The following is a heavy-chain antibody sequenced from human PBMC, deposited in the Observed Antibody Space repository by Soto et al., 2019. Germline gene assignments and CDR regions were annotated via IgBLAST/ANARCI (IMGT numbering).Heavy chain of an antibody. CDR1: GFTFSSYA. Sequence: PGGSLRLSCAASGFTFSSYAMSWVRQAPGKGLEWVSAISTSGASTYYADSVKGRFTISRDNSENTLYLQMNSLRVEDTAVYYCERGTYGNYDYWGQGTRVTVSS. CDR2: ISTSGAST. CDR3: ERGTYGNYDY. D-gene: IGHD3-16*01. J-gene: IGHJ4*02. V-gene: IGHV3-23*01.